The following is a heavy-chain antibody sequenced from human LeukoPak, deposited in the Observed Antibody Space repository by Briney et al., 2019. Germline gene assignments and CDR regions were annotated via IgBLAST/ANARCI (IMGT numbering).Heavy chain of an antibody. CDR1: GGSISSYY. CDR3: AMHHYCDILTGYYIGWFDP. CDR2: IYYSGST. D-gene: IGHD3-9*01. J-gene: IGHJ5*02. V-gene: IGHV4-59*01. Sequence: SETLSLTCTVSGGSISSYYWSWIRQPPGKGLEWIGYIYYSGSTNYNPSLKSRVTISVDTSKNQFSLKLSSVTAADTAVYYCAMHHYCDILTGYYIGWFDPWGQGTLVTVSS.